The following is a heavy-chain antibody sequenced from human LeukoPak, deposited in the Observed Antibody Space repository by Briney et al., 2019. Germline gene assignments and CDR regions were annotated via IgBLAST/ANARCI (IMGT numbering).Heavy chain of an antibody. V-gene: IGHV4-30-4*08. D-gene: IGHD5-18*01. Sequence: SQTLSLTCTVSGGSISSGDYYWSWISQPPGKGLEWIGYIYYSGSTYYNPSLKSRVTISVDTSKNQFSLKLSSVTAADTAVYYCARAALQLWLHPDYWGQGTLVTVSS. CDR3: ARAALQLWLHPDY. J-gene: IGHJ4*02. CDR2: IYYSGST. CDR1: GGSISSGDYY.